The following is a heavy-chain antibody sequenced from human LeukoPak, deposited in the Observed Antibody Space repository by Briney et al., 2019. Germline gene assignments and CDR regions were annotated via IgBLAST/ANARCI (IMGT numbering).Heavy chain of an antibody. J-gene: IGHJ4*02. D-gene: IGHD5-12*01. CDR3: ARDRGIVATFDY. Sequence: GGSLRLSCAASGFTFTRHSMNWVRQAPGKGLEWVSYISSSSTTIYYADSVKGRFTISRDNAKNSLYLQMNSLRAEDTAVYYCARDRGIVATFDYWGQGTLVTVSS. CDR2: ISSSSTTI. V-gene: IGHV3-48*01. CDR1: GFTFTRHS.